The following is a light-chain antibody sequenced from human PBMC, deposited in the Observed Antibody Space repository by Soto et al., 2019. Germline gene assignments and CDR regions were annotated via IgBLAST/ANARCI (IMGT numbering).Light chain of an antibody. J-gene: IGLJ1*01. V-gene: IGLV2-14*01. CDR1: SSDVGGYNY. Sequence: QSVLTQPASVSGSPGQSITISCTGTSSDVGGYNYVSWYQQHPGKAPKLMIYDVRNRPSGVSNRFSGSKSVNTASLTISGLQAEDEADYYCSSYTTVSTHVFRTGTKVTVL. CDR2: DVR. CDR3: SSYTTVSTHV.